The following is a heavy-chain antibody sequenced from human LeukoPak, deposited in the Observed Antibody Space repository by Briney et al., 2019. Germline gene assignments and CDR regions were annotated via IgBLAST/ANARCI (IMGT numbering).Heavy chain of an antibody. J-gene: IGHJ4*02. D-gene: IGHD2-2*01. CDR3: ARGERGLYCSSTSCYPVL. CDR2: IIISSSYT. Sequence: RPGGSLRLSCAASGFTFSSYSMNWVRQAPGKGLEWVSSIIISSSYTYYADSVKGRFTTSRDNAKNSLYLQMNGLRAEDTAVYYCARGERGLYCSSTSCYPVLGGQGTLVTVSS. V-gene: IGHV3-21*01. CDR1: GFTFSSYS.